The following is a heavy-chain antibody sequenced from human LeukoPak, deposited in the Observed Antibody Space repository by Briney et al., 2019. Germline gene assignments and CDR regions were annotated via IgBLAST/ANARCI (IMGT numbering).Heavy chain of an antibody. CDR2: VFHKGNT. Sequence: SETLSRTCTVSGDSITSGHFWWGWIRQPPGKGLEWLGIVFHKGNTHFHSSFKSRVSVSADTSKNQISLTLSAVTAEDTAVYYCARQLGVGVWALDSWGQGIRVTVSS. CDR1: GDSITSGHFW. J-gene: IGHJ4*02. V-gene: IGHV4-39*01. CDR3: ARQLGVGVWALDS. D-gene: IGHD3-3*01.